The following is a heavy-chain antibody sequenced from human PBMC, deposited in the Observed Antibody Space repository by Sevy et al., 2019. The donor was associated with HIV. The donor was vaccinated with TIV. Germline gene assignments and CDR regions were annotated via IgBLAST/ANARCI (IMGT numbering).Heavy chain of an antibody. V-gene: IGHV3-23*01. Sequence: GGSLRLSCAASRFTFSKYSMSWIRQTPGKGLEWVSTFSFGCGKINYADSVKGRFTISRDDCRNTFYLQMNSLRAEDTAIYYCAREGCTKPHDYWGQGTVVTVSS. CDR2: FSFGCGKI. CDR3: AREGCTKPHDY. CDR1: RFTFSKYS. J-gene: IGHJ4*02. D-gene: IGHD2-8*01.